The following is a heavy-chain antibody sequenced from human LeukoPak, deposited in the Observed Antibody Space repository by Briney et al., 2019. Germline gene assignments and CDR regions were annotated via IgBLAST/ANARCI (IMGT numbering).Heavy chain of an antibody. CDR2: ISAYNGNT. V-gene: IGHV1-18*01. J-gene: IGHJ4*02. CDR3: ARYGDYQEVLDY. CDR1: RYTPTSYG. Sequence: ASVKVSCKASRYTPTSYGISWVRQAPGQGLEWMGWISAYNGNTNYAQKLQGRVTMTTDTSTSTAYMELRSLRSDDTAVYYCARYGDYQEVLDYWGQGTLVTVSS. D-gene: IGHD4-17*01.